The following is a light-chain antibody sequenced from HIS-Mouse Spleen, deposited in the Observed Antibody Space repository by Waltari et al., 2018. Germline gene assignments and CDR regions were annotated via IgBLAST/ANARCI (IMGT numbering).Light chain of an antibody. CDR2: AAS. V-gene: IGKV1-9*01. CDR1: QGISSY. Sequence: DIQLTQSPSFLSASVGDRVTITCRASQGISSYLAWYQQKPGKAPKLLIYAASTLQSVVPSRFSGSGSGTEFTLTNSSLQPEDFATYYCQQLNSYPLYTFGQGTKLEIK. J-gene: IGKJ2*01. CDR3: QQLNSYPLYT.